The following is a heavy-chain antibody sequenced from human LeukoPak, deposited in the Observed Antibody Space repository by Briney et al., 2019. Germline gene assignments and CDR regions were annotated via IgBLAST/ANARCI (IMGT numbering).Heavy chain of an antibody. V-gene: IGHV3-33*08. J-gene: IGHJ6*02. CDR2: IWYDGSNK. CDR3: ARGHSSSWYGLDYYYGMDV. Sequence: GGSLRLSCAAPVFTLISNGMHWVRQAPAKGLERVAVIWYDGSNKYYAASVTGRFSISRDNSKNTLYLQMNSLRAEDTAVYYCARGHSSSWYGLDYYYGMDVWGQGTTATVSS. CDR1: VFTLISNG. D-gene: IGHD6-13*01.